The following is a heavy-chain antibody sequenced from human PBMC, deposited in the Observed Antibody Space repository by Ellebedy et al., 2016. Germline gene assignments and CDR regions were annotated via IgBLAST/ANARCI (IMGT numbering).Heavy chain of an antibody. Sequence: ASVKVSXXASGYTFTTYDIHWVRQAAGQGLEWMGWMNPNSGNTGYAQKFQGRVTMTRDTSSSTVYMDLSSLRPEDTAVYYCARGADRYCTGGKCYRDFDSWGQGTLVTVSS. J-gene: IGHJ4*02. CDR3: ARGADRYCTGGKCYRDFDS. CDR2: MNPNSGNT. V-gene: IGHV1-8*01. D-gene: IGHD2-15*01. CDR1: GYTFTTYD.